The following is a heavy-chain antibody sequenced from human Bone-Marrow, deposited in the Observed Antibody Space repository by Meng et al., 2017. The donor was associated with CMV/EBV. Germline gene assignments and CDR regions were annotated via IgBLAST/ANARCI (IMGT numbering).Heavy chain of an antibody. Sequence: FGSYGMHWVRQAPGKGLEWLAVIWYDGSNKYYADSVKGRFTISRDNSKNTLYLQMNSLRAEDTAVYYCAKDRWGGAAAWDYFDYWGQGTLVTVSS. D-gene: IGHD2-21*01. V-gene: IGHV3-33*06. CDR2: IWYDGSNK. J-gene: IGHJ4*02. CDR1: FGSYG. CDR3: AKDRWGGAAAWDYFDY.